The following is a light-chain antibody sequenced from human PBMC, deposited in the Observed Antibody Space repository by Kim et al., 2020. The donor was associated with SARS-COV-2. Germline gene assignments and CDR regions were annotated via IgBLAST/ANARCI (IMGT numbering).Light chain of an antibody. CDR3: NSRDSSGNLVV. Sequence: SSELTQDPALSVALGQTVRITCQGDTLRNYFANWFQQKPGQAPILIIYGENNRPSGIPDRFSGSSSGNTASLTITGAQAEDEADYYCNSRDSSGNLVVFGGGTQLTVL. CDR1: TLRNYF. J-gene: IGLJ2*01. CDR2: GEN. V-gene: IGLV3-19*01.